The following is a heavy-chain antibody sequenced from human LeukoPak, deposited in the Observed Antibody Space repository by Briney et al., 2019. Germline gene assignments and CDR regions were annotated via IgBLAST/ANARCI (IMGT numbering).Heavy chain of an antibody. Sequence: PGRSLRLSCAASGSTFSSYGMHWVRQAPGKGLEWVAVIWYDGSSKYYADSVKGRFTISRDNSKNTLYPQMNSLRAEDTAVYYCARVGGSYYYDFDSWGQGTLVTVSS. CDR1: GSTFSSYG. D-gene: IGHD1-26*01. CDR2: IWYDGSSK. CDR3: ARVGGSYYYDFDS. V-gene: IGHV3-33*01. J-gene: IGHJ4*02.